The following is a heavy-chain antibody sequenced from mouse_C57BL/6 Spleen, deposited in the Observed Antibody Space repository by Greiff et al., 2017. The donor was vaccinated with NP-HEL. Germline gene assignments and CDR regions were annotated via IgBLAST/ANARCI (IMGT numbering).Heavy chain of an antibody. CDR2: IYPGDGDT. D-gene: IGHD2-3*01. CDR3: ARHDGFFDY. Sequence: VQLQESGPELVKPGASVKISCKASGYAFSSSWMNWVKQRPGKGLEWIGRIYPGDGDTNYNGKFKGKATLTADKSSSTAYMQLSSLTSEDSAVYFCARHDGFFDYWGQGTTLTVSS. CDR1: GYAFSSSW. V-gene: IGHV1-82*01. J-gene: IGHJ2*01.